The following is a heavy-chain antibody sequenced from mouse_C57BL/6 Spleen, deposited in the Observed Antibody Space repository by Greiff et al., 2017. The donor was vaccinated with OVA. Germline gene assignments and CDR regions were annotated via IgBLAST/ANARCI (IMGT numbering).Heavy chain of an antibody. Sequence: EVHLVESGGGLVKPGGSLKLSCAASGFTFSSYAMSWVRQTPEKRLEWVATISDGGSYTYYPDNVKGRFTISRDNAKNNLYLQMSHLKSEDTAMYYCARVLRGVAMDYWGQGTSVTVSS. V-gene: IGHV5-4*01. CDR3: ARVLRGVAMDY. J-gene: IGHJ4*01. CDR2: ISDGGSYT. CDR1: GFTFSSYA. D-gene: IGHD1-1*01.